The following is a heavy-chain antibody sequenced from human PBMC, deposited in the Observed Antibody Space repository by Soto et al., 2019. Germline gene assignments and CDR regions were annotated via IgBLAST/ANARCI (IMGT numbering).Heavy chain of an antibody. CDR1: GFIFDNSG. V-gene: IGHV3-9*01. D-gene: IGHD2-21*01. CDR3: VKAGVRDLIVEVPVYFDI. CDR2: ISWNGGNI. Sequence: EVQLVESGGGLVQPGRSLRLSCAASGFIFDNSGMHWVRQAPGKGLEWVSGISWNGGNIGYADSVKGRFPISRDNAKDSPFLQMNSLRPDDTAFYYCVKAGVRDLIVEVPVYFDIWGQGTLVTVSS. J-gene: IGHJ4*02.